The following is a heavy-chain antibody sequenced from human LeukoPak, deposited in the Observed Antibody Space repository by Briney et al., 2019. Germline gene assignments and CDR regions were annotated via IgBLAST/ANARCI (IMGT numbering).Heavy chain of an antibody. D-gene: IGHD6-19*01. CDR2: IKEDGSEK. J-gene: IGHJ4*02. Sequence: GGSLRLSCAASGFTFSDYWMSWVRQAPGKGLEWVANIKEDGSEKYYVDSVKGRFTISRDNAKNSLYLQMNSVRAEDTAAYYCARDLVFAGRAVAGSDWGQGTLVTVSS. V-gene: IGHV3-7*01. CDR3: ARDLVFAGRAVAGSD. CDR1: GFTFSDYW.